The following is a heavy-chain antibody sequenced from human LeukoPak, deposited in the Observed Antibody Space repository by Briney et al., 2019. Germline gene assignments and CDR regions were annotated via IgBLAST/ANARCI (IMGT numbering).Heavy chain of an antibody. Sequence: PGRSLRLPCAASGFTFSSYAMHWVRQAPGKGLEWVAVISYDGSNKYYADSVKGRFTISRDNSKNTLYLQMNSLRAEDTAVYYCARDAKYQLLFVGAFDIWGQGTMVTVSS. J-gene: IGHJ3*02. CDR3: ARDAKYQLLFVGAFDI. V-gene: IGHV3-30-3*01. CDR1: GFTFSSYA. CDR2: ISYDGSNK. D-gene: IGHD2-2*01.